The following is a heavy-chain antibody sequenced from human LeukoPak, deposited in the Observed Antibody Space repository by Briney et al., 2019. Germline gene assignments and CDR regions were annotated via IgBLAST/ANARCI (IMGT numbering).Heavy chain of an antibody. V-gene: IGHV4-34*01. CDR1: GGSFSGYY. J-gene: IGHJ4*02. Sequence: PSETLSLTCGVYGGSFSGYYWNWIRQPPGKGLEWIGEINHSGSTNYNPSLKSRVTMSVDTSQKQFSLRLTSVRAADTAVYYCARGRYLTTLGGAAAGFLDYWGQGTVVTVSS. CDR3: ARGRYLTTLGGAAAGFLDY. CDR2: INHSGST. D-gene: IGHD6-13*01.